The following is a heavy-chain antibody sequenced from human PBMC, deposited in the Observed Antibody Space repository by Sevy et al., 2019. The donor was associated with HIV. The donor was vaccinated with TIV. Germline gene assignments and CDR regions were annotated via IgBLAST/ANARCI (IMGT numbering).Heavy chain of an antibody. CDR1: GYTLTDLS. J-gene: IGHJ4*02. D-gene: IGHD3-22*01. CDR2: FDPEDGET. CDR3: ARTREYYSDNSGYFDY. V-gene: IGHV1-24*01. Sequence: GASVKVSCKVSGYTLTDLSIHWVRQAPGKGLEWMGRFDPEDGETIYSQKFQGRFTMTEDTSRDTAYMELNSLRSEDTAVYYCARTREYYSDNSGYFDYWGLGTLVTVSS.